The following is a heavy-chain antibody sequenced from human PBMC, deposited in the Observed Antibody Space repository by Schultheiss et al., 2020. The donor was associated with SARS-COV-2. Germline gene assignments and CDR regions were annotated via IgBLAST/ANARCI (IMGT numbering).Heavy chain of an antibody. CDR1: GYTFTSYG. CDR3: ARDPGDIVVVVAAFDY. V-gene: IGHV1-18*01. CDR2: ISAYNGNT. D-gene: IGHD2-15*01. Sequence: ASVKVSCKASGYTFTSYGISWVRQAPGQGLEWMGWISAYNGNTNYAQKFQGRVTITRDTSTSTAYMELRSLRSDDSAVYYCARDPGDIVVVVAAFDYWGQGTLVTVSS. J-gene: IGHJ4*02.